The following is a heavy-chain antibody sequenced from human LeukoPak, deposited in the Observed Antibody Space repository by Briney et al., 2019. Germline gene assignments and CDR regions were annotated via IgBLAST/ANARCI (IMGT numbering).Heavy chain of an antibody. J-gene: IGHJ4*02. D-gene: IGHD6-6*01. Sequence: ASVRVSCKASGYTFTIYDINWVRQAPGQGPEWMGCMNPNSGNTDYAHNFQGRVSITRNTSISTGYRELTSLTSGDTAVYYCGARGASRSSGRPLDYWGQGTLVTVPS. V-gene: IGHV1-8*01. CDR1: GYTFTIYD. CDR2: MNPNSGNT. CDR3: GARGASRSSGRPLDY.